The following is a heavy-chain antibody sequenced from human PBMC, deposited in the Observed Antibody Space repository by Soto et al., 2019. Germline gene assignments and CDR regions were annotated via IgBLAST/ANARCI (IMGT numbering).Heavy chain of an antibody. V-gene: IGHV1-46*01. J-gene: IGHJ4*02. D-gene: IGHD3-10*01. Sequence: GASVKVSCKASGYTFTSYYMHWVRQAPGQGLEWMVTINPSGGSTSYAQKFQGRVTMTRDTSTSTVYMELSSLRSEDTAVYYCARDLDYYGSGSYYFDYWGKGTLVTVSS. CDR3: ARDLDYYGSGSYYFDY. CDR1: GYTFTSYY. CDR2: INPSGGST.